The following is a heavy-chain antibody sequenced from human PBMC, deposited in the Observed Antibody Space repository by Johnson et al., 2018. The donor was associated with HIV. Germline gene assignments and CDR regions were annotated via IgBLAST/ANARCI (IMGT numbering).Heavy chain of an antibody. CDR1: GFTFGSYD. CDR2: VSATGDST. CDR3: ARATSASGTDNDAFDI. Sequence: MLLVESGGGLVQPGGSLRLSCAASGFTFGSYDMSWVRQAPGEGLEWVSVVSATGDSTYYADSVKGRFTISRDNSKNTLYVQMNSLRAEDTAIYHCARATSASGTDNDAFDIWGQGTMVTVSS. D-gene: IGHD6-13*01. J-gene: IGHJ3*02. V-gene: IGHV3-23*04.